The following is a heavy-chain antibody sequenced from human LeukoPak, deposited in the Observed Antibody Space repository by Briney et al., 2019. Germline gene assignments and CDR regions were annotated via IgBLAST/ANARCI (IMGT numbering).Heavy chain of an antibody. J-gene: IGHJ5*02. CDR3: ARVQLWFGYNWFDP. CDR2: IYSGGST. Sequence: GGSLRLSCAASGFTVSSNYMSWVRQAPGKGLEWVSVIYSGGSTYYADSVKGRFTISRDNSKNTLYLQMNSLRAEDTAVYYCARVQLWFGYNWFDPWGQGTLVTVPS. V-gene: IGHV3-53*01. D-gene: IGHD5-18*01. CDR1: GFTVSSNY.